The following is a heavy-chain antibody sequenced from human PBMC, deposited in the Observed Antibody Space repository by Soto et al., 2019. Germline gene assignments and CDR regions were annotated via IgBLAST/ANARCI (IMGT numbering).Heavy chain of an antibody. J-gene: IGHJ6*03. CDR1: GGSFRAYN. CDR2: INHSGST. CDR3: AKSSYDFLCGYPRTRNYYYYHMDV. Sequence: TPQKLSLTNAGYGGSFRAYNWSWIRQPPGTRLEWIGEINHSGSTNYNPSLKSRVTISVDTSKNQFSLKLSSVTAADTAVYYCAKSSYDFLCGYPRTRNYYYYHMDVLGKGTMVT. V-gene: IGHV4-34*01. D-gene: IGHD3-3*01.